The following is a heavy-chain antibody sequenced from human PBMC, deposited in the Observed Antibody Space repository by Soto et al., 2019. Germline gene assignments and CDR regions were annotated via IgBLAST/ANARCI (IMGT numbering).Heavy chain of an antibody. Sequence: ASVKVSCKASGYTFTSYSMHWVRQAPGQRLEWMGWINAGNGNTKYSQKFQGRVTITRDTSASTAYMELSSLRSEDTAVYYCARDPPPRIQLWPYYYYGMDVWGQGTTVTVSS. J-gene: IGHJ6*02. V-gene: IGHV1-3*01. CDR3: ARDPPPRIQLWPYYYYGMDV. CDR2: INAGNGNT. CDR1: GYTFTSYS. D-gene: IGHD5-18*01.